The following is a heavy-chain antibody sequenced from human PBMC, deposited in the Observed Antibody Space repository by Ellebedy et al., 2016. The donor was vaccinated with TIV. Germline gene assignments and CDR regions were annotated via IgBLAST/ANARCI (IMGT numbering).Heavy chain of an antibody. Sequence: GESLKISCAASGFAFSSYAMHWVRQAPGKGLEWVALIANDESGRHYADSVKGRFTISRDNSKNTLDLQMNSLRVEDTAVYYCVKGGYDRSGYYARPVECWGQGTLVTVSS. J-gene: IGHJ4*02. V-gene: IGHV3-30*18. CDR3: VKGGYDRSGYYARPVEC. CDR2: IANDESGR. D-gene: IGHD3-22*01. CDR1: GFAFSSYA.